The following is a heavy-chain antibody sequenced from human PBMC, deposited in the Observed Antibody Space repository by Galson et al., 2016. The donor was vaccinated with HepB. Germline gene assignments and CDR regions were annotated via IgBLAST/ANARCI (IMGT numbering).Heavy chain of an antibody. CDR1: TFMFSSYT. V-gene: IGHV3-64*04. CDR2: ISSDGGST. D-gene: IGHD6-19*01. CDR3: VAGAGWLPDY. Sequence: SLRLSCAASTFMFSSYTMHWVRQAPGKGLEYVSAISSDGGSTYYIGSVKGRFTISRDNAKNSAYLQMNNVRAEDTAIYYCVAGAGWLPDYWGQGTLVSVAS. J-gene: IGHJ4*02.